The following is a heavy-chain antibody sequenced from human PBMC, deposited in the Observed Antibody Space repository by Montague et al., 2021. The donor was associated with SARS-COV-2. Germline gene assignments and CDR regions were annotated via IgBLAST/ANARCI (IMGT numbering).Heavy chain of an antibody. Sequence: SETLSLTCAVYGGSLSGYYWSWIRQPPGKGLEWIGEINHSGSTNYNPSLKSRVTISVDTSKNQFSLKLSSVTAADTAVYYCARGSWHIVVVTATRDGYYGMDVWGQGTTVTVSS. V-gene: IGHV4-34*01. CDR2: INHSGST. CDR3: ARGSWHIVVVTATRDGYYGMDV. D-gene: IGHD2-21*02. J-gene: IGHJ6*02. CDR1: GGSLSGYY.